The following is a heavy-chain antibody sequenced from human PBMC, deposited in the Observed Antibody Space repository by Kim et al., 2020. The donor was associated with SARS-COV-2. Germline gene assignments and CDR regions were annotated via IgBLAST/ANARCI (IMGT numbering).Heavy chain of an antibody. Sequence: SETLSLTCTVSGGSISSYYWSWIRQPPGKGLEWIGYIYYSGSTNYNPSLKSRVIISVDTSKNQFSLKLSSVTAADTAVYYCAREDDYGGYWYFDLWGRGTLVTVSS. CDR1: GGSISSYY. CDR3: AREDDYGGYWYFDL. J-gene: IGHJ2*01. D-gene: IGHD4-17*01. CDR2: IYYSGST. V-gene: IGHV4-59*13.